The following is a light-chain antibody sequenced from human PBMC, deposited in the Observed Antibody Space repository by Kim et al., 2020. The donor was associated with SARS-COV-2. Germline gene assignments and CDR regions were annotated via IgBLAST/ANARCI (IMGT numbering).Light chain of an antibody. CDR3: KKYNSAPWT. CDR1: QGINRD. V-gene: IGKV1-27*01. CDR2: GAS. J-gene: IGKJ1*01. Sequence: DIQMTQSPSSLSASVGDGVTITCRASQGINRDLAWYQQRPGKVPKLLIYGASTLQSGVPSRFSGGGSGTDFTLTISGLQPEDVATYYCKKYNSAPWTFGQGTKVEI.